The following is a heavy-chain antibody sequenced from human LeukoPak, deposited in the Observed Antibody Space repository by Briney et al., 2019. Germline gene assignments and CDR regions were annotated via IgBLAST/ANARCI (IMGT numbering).Heavy chain of an antibody. D-gene: IGHD1-26*01. CDR3: ARGGVVAALDY. V-gene: IGHV3-74*01. CDR2: ITGDGTAT. J-gene: IGHJ4*02. CDR1: GFTASNYW. Sequence: PGGSLRLSCAASGFTASNYWMHWIRQVPGKGLVWVALITGDGTATNHADSVKGRFTVSRDDAKNTLFLQMNSLRADDSAVYYCARGGVVAALDYWGRGARVTVSS.